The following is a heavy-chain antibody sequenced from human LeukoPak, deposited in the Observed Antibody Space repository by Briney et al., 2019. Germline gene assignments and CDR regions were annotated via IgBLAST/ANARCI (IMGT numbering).Heavy chain of an antibody. CDR2: TRNQANSYTT. Sequence: PGGSLRLSCAASGFTFSDHYMDWVRQAPGKGLEWVGRTRNQANSYTTEYAASVKGRFTISRDDSKNSLYLQMNSLKTEDTAVYYCARAVRYGSGSYLLYYFDYWGQGTLVTVSS. V-gene: IGHV3-72*01. CDR3: ARAVRYGSGSYLLYYFDY. D-gene: IGHD3-10*01. CDR1: GFTFSDHY. J-gene: IGHJ4*02.